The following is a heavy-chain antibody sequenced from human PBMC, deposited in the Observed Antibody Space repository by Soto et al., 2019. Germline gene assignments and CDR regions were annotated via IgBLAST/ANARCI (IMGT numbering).Heavy chain of an antibody. V-gene: IGHV4-59*08. CDR2: IYYSGST. CDR3: AIRYRDTLDY. CDR1: GGSISSYY. D-gene: IGHD3-16*02. Sequence: PSDNLSLTCNVSGGSISSYYWSWIRQPPGKGLEWIGYIYYSGSTNYNPSLKSRVTISVDTSKNQFSLKLSSVTSADTAVYYCAIRYRDTLDYWGQGTLVTVSS. J-gene: IGHJ4*02.